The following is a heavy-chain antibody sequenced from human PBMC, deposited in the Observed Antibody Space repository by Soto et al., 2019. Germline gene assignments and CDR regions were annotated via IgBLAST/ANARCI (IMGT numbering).Heavy chain of an antibody. Sequence: GGSLRLSCAASGFTFSDYYMNWIRQAPGKGLEWISYISPSGSYTNYADSLKGRFTISRDNANNTLYLHMNSLRAEDTAVYYCVRRPHLWLDHWGPGTLVTVSS. CDR2: ISPSGSYT. V-gene: IGHV3-11*06. CDR3: VRRPHLWLDH. J-gene: IGHJ5*02. D-gene: IGHD2-21*01. CDR1: GFTFSDYY.